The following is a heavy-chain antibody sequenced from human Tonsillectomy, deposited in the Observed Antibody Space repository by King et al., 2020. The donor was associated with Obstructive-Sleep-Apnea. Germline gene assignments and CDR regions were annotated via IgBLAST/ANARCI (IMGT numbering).Heavy chain of an antibody. Sequence: QLVQSGAEVKKPGASVKVSCKASGYMLTSYYMHWVRQAPGQGLEGRGIINPSGGYTSYAQKFQGRVTMTRDTSTSTVYMELSSLRSEDTAVYFCARPLGSSGWYYFDYWGQGTLVTVSS. CDR1: GYMLTSYY. J-gene: IGHJ4*02. CDR3: ARPLGSSGWYYFDY. V-gene: IGHV1-46*01. CDR2: INPSGGYT. D-gene: IGHD6-19*01.